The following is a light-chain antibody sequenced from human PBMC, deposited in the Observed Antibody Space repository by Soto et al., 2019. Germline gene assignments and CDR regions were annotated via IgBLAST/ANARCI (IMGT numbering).Light chain of an antibody. Sequence: QSALTQPASVSGSPGQSITISCTGTSSDVGAYNYVSWYQQHPGKAPKLLIYDVSNRPSGLSNGFSGSKSGNTSSLTISGLQAEDEADYYGISYASTSRVSGGGTKLTVL. CDR3: ISYASTSRV. CDR2: DVS. CDR1: SSDVGAYNY. V-gene: IGLV2-14*03. J-gene: IGLJ3*02.